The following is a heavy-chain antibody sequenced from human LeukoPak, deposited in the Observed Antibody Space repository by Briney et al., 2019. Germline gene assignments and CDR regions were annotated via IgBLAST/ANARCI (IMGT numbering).Heavy chain of an antibody. D-gene: IGHD4-17*01. CDR2: LNPNSGGT. Sequence: GASVKVSCKASGYPFVGYYMHWVRQAPGQGLEWMGWLNPNSGGTNYAEKFQGRVSMTRDTSVSTAYLEFSRLTSDDTAVYYCAKENPTVITDYFDYWGQGTLVTVSS. CDR1: GYPFVGYY. J-gene: IGHJ4*02. CDR3: AKENPTVITDYFDY. V-gene: IGHV1-2*02.